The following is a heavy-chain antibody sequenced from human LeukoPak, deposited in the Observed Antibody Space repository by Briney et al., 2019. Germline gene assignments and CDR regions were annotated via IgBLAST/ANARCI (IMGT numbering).Heavy chain of an antibody. CDR2: ISSSRTFI. J-gene: IGHJ4*02. Sequence: GSLRLSCAASGFTFSSYSMNWVRQAPGKRLEWVSSISSSRTFIYYADSVKGRFTISRDNARKSLYLQMNSLRAEDTAVYYCARVFPFSRIAAAGTGDYWGQGTLVTVSS. D-gene: IGHD6-13*01. CDR1: GFTFSSYS. V-gene: IGHV3-21*01. CDR3: ARVFPFSRIAAAGTGDY.